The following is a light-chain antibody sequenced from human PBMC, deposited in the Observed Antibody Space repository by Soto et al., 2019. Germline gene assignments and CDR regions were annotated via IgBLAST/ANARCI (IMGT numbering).Light chain of an antibody. CDR1: SGSIASNY. V-gene: IGLV6-57*04. J-gene: IGLJ2*01. Sequence: NFMLTQPHSVSESPGKTVTISCTRSSGSIASNYVQWYQQRPGSAPTTVIYEDNQRPSGVPDRFSGSIDSSSNSASLTISGLKTEDEADYYCQSDDSSALFGGGTQLTVL. CDR3: QSDDSSAL. CDR2: EDN.